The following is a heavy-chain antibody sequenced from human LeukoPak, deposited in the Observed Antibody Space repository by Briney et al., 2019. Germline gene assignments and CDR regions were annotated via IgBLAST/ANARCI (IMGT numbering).Heavy chain of an antibody. D-gene: IGHD2-2*01. CDR1: GYTFTSYY. CDR2: INPSGGST. J-gene: IGHJ4*02. V-gene: IGHV1-46*03. CDR3: ARCSTSCPLDY. Sequence: ASVKVSCKASGYTFTSYYMHRVRQAPGQGLEWMGIINPSGGSTSYAQKFQGRVTMTRDTSTSTVYMELSSLRSEDTAVYYCARCSTSCPLDYWGQGTLVTVSS.